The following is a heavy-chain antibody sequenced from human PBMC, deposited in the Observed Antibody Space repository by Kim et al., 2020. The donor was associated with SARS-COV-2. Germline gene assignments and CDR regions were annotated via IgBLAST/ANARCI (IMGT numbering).Heavy chain of an antibody. D-gene: IGHD1-26*01. J-gene: IGHJ4*02. V-gene: IGHV3-9*01. Sequence: ADSVKGRFTISRDNAKNSLYLQMSSLRAEDTALYYCAKDKKSYYYGLFDYWGQGTLVTVSS. CDR3: AKDKKSYYYGLFDY.